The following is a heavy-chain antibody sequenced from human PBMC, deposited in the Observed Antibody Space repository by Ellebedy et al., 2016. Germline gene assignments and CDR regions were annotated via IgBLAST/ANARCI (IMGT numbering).Heavy chain of an antibody. J-gene: IGHJ4*02. CDR2: FDPEDGET. CDR1: GYTLTELS. D-gene: IGHD2-2*01. Sequence: ASVKVSCXVSGYTLTELSMHWVRQAPGKGLEWMGGFDPEDGETIYAQKFQGRVTMTEDTSTDTAYMELSSLRSEDTAVYYCATEGRQGYQLLAAFDYWGQGTLVTVSS. V-gene: IGHV1-24*01. CDR3: ATEGRQGYQLLAAFDY.